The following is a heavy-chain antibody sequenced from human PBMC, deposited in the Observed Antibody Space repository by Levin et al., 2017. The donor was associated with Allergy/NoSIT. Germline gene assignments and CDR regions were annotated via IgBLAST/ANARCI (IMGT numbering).Heavy chain of an antibody. V-gene: IGHV5-51*01. Sequence: GESLKISCQGSGYSFTSYWIGWVRQMPGKGLEWMGIIYPGDSDTRYSPSFQGQVTISADKSISTAYLQWSSRKASDTAIDYCARRGTRDYYYYMDVWGKGTTVTVSS. CDR3: ARRGTRDYYYYMDV. D-gene: IGHD1-1*01. CDR2: IYPGDSDT. CDR1: GYSFTSYW. J-gene: IGHJ6*03.